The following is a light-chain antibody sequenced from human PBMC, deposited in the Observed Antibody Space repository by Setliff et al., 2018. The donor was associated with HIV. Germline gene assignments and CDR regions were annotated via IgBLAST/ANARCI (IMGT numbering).Light chain of an antibody. Sequence: QSVLTQPASVSGSPGQSITISCTGTSSDVGGYNYVSWYQQHPGKAPKRIIYEVTNRPSGVSYRFSGSKSGNTASLTISGLQAEDEADYYCSSFTTTNALDVFGTGTKVTVL. CDR1: SSDVGGYNY. CDR2: EVT. V-gene: IGLV2-14*01. CDR3: SSFTTTNALDV. J-gene: IGLJ1*01.